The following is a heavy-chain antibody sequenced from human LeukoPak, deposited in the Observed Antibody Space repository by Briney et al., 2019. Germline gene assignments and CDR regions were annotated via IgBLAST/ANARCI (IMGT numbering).Heavy chain of an antibody. CDR1: GFTFSSYA. D-gene: IGHD5-12*01. Sequence: GGSLRLFCAASGFTFSSYAISWVRQAPGKGLEWVSAISGSGGSTYYADSVKGRFTISRDNSKNTLYLQMNSLRAEDTAVYYCAKSSGYDYYYYGMDVWGKGTTVTVSS. CDR3: AKSSGYDYYYYGMDV. V-gene: IGHV3-23*01. J-gene: IGHJ6*04. CDR2: ISGSGGST.